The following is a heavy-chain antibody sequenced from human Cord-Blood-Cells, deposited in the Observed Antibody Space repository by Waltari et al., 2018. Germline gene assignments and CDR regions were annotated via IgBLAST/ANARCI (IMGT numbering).Heavy chain of an antibody. CDR1: GGSFSGYY. CDR2: INHSGST. J-gene: IGHJ4*02. Sequence: QVQLQQWGAGLLKPSETLSLTCAVYGGSFSGYYLSWIRQPPGKGLEWIGEINHSGSTNYNPSLKSRVTISVDTSKNQFSLKLSSVTAADTAVYYCARSRGATDYWGQGTLVTVSS. V-gene: IGHV4-34*01. D-gene: IGHD1-26*01. CDR3: ARSRGATDY.